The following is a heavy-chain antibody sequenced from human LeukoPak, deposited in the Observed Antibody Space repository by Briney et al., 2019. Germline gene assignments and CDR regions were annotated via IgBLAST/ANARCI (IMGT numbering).Heavy chain of an antibody. Sequence: PGGPLTLSCEASGYIFSAYAMTWVRQAPGQGLEWVSSIGSDNKQNYSESVEGRFDIFRDHSKNMLFLPLNNLRTEGHALYYCSRDLHYYVARDVWGQGTTVSVSS. V-gene: IGHV3-23*01. CDR2: IGSDNKQ. CDR3: SRDLHYYVARDV. D-gene: IGHD3-10*02. CDR1: GYIFSAYA. J-gene: IGHJ6*02.